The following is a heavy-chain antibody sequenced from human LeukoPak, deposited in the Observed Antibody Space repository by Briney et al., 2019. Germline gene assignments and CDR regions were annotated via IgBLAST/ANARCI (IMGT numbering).Heavy chain of an antibody. CDR3: ARAIYLEAPDY. D-gene: IGHD5/OR15-5a*01. V-gene: IGHV4-34*01. Sequence: PSETLSLTCAVSGGSFSGYYWSWIRQPPGKGLEWIGEINHSGSTNYNPSLKSRVTISVDRSKNQFSLKLSSVTAADTAVYYCARAIYLEAPDYWGQGTLVTVSS. CDR1: GGSFSGYY. CDR2: INHSGST. J-gene: IGHJ4*02.